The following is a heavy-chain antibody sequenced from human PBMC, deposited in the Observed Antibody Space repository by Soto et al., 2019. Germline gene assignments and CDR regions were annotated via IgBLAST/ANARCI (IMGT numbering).Heavy chain of an antibody. J-gene: IGHJ3*02. CDR1: GGFVSSGSYY. V-gene: IGHV4-34*01. D-gene: IGHD1-1*01. Sequence: QVQLQQWGAGLLKPSETLSLTCAVYGGFVSSGSYYWSWIRQPPGKGLEWIGEMSHSGGTHFNPSLKGRVTISVDASKNQFSRKVSSVTAADTALYYCARVERGTATTVVDAFDIWGPGTMVTVSS. CDR2: MSHSGGT. CDR3: ARVERGTATTVVDAFDI.